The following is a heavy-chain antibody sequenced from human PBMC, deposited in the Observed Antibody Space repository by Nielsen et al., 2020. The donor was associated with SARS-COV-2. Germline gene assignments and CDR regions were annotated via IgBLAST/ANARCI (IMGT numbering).Heavy chain of an antibody. D-gene: IGHD2-8*01. CDR3: ARGGEIGWYCTNGVCYYFDY. V-gene: IGHV3-30*04. CDR2: ISYDGSNK. J-gene: IGHJ4*02. Sequence: GGSLRLSGAASGFTFSSYAMHWVRQAPGKGLEWVAVISYDGSNKYYADSVKGRFTISRDNSKNTLYLQMNSLRAEDTAVYYCARGGEIGWYCTNGVCYYFDYWGQGTLVTVSS. CDR1: GFTFSSYA.